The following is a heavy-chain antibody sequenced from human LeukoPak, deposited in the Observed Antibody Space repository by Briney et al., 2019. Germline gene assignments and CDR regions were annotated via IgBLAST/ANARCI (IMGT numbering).Heavy chain of an antibody. CDR2: ISGSGKTT. CDR1: GFTFSSYA. J-gene: IGHJ4*02. V-gene: IGHV3-23*01. Sequence: GGSLRLSCAASGFTFSSYAMSWVRQAPGKGLEWVSTISGSGKTTYYADSVKGRFTISRDNSKNTLYLQMNSLSAEDTAVYYCAISRSSSSSHFDYWGQGALVTVSS. D-gene: IGHD2-2*01. CDR3: AISRSSSSSHFDY.